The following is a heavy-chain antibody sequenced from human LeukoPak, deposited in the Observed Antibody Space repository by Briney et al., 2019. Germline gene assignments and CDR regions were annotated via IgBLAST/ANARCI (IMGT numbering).Heavy chain of an antibody. Sequence: PGGSLRLSCAASGFTFSSYAMHWVRQAPGEGLEYVSAISANGVSTYYANSVKGRFTISRDNSKNTLYLQMNSLRAEDTAVYYSAKDGLEFGELPYLDYWGQGTLVTVSS. V-gene: IGHV3-64*01. J-gene: IGHJ4*02. CDR1: GFTFSSYA. D-gene: IGHD3-10*01. CDR2: ISANGVST. CDR3: AKDGLEFGELPYLDY.